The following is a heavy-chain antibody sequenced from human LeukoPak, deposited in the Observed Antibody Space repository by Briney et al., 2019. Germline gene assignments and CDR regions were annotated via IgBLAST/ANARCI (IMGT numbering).Heavy chain of an antibody. J-gene: IGHJ4*02. V-gene: IGHV4-39*01. Sequence: SETLSLTCTVSGGSISSPYYYWVWMRQPPGKGLEWIGTIYYSGTTYYNPSLKSRVTISLDTSKNQFSLGLSSVTAADTAVYYCATEAFIWFGEFGYWGQGTLVTVSS. CDR1: GGSISSPYYY. CDR2: IYYSGTT. CDR3: ATEAFIWFGEFGY. D-gene: IGHD3-10*01.